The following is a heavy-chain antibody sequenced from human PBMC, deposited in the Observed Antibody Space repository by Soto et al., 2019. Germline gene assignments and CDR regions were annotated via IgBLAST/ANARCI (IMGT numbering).Heavy chain of an antibody. CDR3: ARKDSGYADYMDV. Sequence: QVQLQESGPGLVKPSQTLSLTCTVSGGSISSGGYYWSWIRQHPGKGLEWIGYIYYSGGTYYNPSLKSRVTMSVDTAENQLSLRLSSVTAADTAVYYCARKDSGYADYMDVWGKGTTVTVSS. V-gene: IGHV4-31*03. CDR2: IYYSGGT. D-gene: IGHD5-12*01. J-gene: IGHJ6*03. CDR1: GGSISSGGYY.